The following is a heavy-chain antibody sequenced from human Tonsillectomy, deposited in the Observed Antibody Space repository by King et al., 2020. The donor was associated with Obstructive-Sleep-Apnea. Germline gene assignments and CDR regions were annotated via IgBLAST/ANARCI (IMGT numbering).Heavy chain of an antibody. CDR2: TYYRSKWFI. CDR1: GDSVSNNTAV. J-gene: IGHJ5*02. Sequence: HVQLQQSGPGLVKPSQTLSLTCAISGDSVSNNTAVWNWIRQSPSRGLEWLGRTYYRSKWFIEYAESVKSRITINPDTSKNQFSLQLNSVTPGDTAVYYCAGARSYYYTWGQGTLVTVSS. CDR3: AGARSYYYT. D-gene: IGHD3-22*01. V-gene: IGHV6-1*01.